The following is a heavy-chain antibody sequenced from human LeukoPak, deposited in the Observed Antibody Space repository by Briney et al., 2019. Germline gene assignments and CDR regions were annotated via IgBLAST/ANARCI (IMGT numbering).Heavy chain of an antibody. Sequence: ASVKVSCKASGGTFSSYTINWVRQAPGQGLEWMGGIIPIFGTANYAQKFQGRVTFTADKSTTTAYMELSSLRSEDTAVYYCARGRDYYDSTGYYSGYWGQGTLVTVSS. D-gene: IGHD3-22*01. V-gene: IGHV1-69*06. J-gene: IGHJ4*02. CDR2: IIPIFGTA. CDR3: ARGRDYYDSTGYYSGY. CDR1: GGTFSSYT.